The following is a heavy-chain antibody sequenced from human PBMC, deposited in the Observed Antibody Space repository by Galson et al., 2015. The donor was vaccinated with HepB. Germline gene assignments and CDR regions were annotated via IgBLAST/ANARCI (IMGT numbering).Heavy chain of an antibody. CDR2: INTYNRKT. D-gene: IGHD2-15*01. V-gene: IGHV1-18*01. J-gene: IGHJ5*02. CDR1: RFTFSTYS. CDR3: AGGALVVGVGATQNNWFDP. Sequence: SVKVSCKVSRFTFSTYSITWVRQAPGQGLEWMGWINTYNRKTNYAQKFQGRVTMTTDTFTKTVYMELRRLRSDDTAIYYCAGGALVVGVGATQNNWFDPWGQGTLVTVSS.